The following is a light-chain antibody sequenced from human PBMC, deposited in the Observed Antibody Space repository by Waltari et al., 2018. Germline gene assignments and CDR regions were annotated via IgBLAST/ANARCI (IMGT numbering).Light chain of an antibody. J-gene: IGKJ4*01. CDR2: DAS. CDR1: QSVVSY. V-gene: IGKV3-11*01. CDR3: QQRSHWPLT. Sequence: EIVLTQSPATLSLSPGERAILSCRASQSVVSYLAWYQQRRGQAPRLLIDDASYRATGIAARFSGSGSGTDFTLTISSLEPEDFAVYYCQQRSHWPLTFGGGTKVEIK.